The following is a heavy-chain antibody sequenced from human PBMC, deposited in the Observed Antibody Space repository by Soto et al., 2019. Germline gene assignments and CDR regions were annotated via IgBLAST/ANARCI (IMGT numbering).Heavy chain of an antibody. J-gene: IGHJ6*03. CDR2: IKQDGSEK. CDR1: GFTFSSYW. D-gene: IGHD3-3*01. CDR3: AREGYYDFWSGYYRTHYYYYYMDV. V-gene: IGHV3-7*01. Sequence: GGSLRLSCAASGFTFSSYWMSWVRQAPGKGLEWVANIKQDGSEKYYVDSVKGRFTISRDNAKNSLYLQMNSLRAEDTAVYYCAREGYYDFWSGYYRTHYYYYYMDVWGKGTTVTVSS.